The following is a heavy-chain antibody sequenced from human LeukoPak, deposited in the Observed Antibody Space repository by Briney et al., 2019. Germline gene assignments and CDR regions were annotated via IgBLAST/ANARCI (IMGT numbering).Heavy chain of an antibody. V-gene: IGHV4-34*01. D-gene: IGHD2-2*01. CDR1: GGSLSGYY. CDR3: ARGYCSSTSCRSVSGMDV. CDR2: INHSGSA. J-gene: IGHJ6*04. Sequence: PSETLSLTCAVYGGSLSGYYWAWIRQPPGKGLEWIGEINHSGSANYNPSLKSRVTISVDTSKNQFSLKLSSVTAADTAVYYCARGYCSSTSCRSVSGMDVWGKGTTVTVSS.